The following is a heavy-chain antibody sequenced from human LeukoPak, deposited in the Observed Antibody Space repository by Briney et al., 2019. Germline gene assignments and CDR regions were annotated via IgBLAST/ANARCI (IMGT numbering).Heavy chain of an antibody. Sequence: QPGGSLRLSCAASGFTFSSYAMSWVRQAPGKGLEWVANIKQDGSEKYYVDSVKGRFTISSDNAKNSLYLQMNSLRAEDTAVYYCARAQRDLSPPYYYGMDVWGQGTTVTVSS. CDR2: IKQDGSEK. CDR1: GFTFSSYA. V-gene: IGHV3-7*01. CDR3: ARAQRDLSPPYYYGMDV. J-gene: IGHJ6*02. D-gene: IGHD2-21*01.